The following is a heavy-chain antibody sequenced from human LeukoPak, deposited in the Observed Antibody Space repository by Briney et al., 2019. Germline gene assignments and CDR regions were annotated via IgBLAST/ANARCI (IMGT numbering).Heavy chain of an antibody. V-gene: IGHV3-64*01. CDR3: ARVKVSGAFDI. CDR1: GFTFSSYS. D-gene: IGHD1-14*01. J-gene: IGHJ3*02. Sequence: GGSLRLSCAASGFTFSSYSMHWVRQAPGKGLEYVSAISSNGDSTYYANSVKGRFTISRDNSKNTLYLQMGSLRAEDMAVYYCARVKVSGAFDIWGQGTMVTVSS. CDR2: ISSNGDST.